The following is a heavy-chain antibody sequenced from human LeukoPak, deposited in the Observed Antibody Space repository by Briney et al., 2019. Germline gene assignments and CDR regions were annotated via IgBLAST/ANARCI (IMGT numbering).Heavy chain of an antibody. J-gene: IGHJ4*02. Sequence: GGSLRLSCAASGFTFNDAGMSWVHQAPGKGLEWVGRIKSKTDGGTADYAAPVKGRFTISRDDSKNTVYLQMNSLKTEDTAVYYCTTGGVKYDILTGYYPLYYFDSWGQGTLVTVSS. D-gene: IGHD3-9*01. CDR1: GFTFNDAG. V-gene: IGHV3-15*01. CDR3: TTGGVKYDILTGYYPLYYFDS. CDR2: IKSKTDGGTA.